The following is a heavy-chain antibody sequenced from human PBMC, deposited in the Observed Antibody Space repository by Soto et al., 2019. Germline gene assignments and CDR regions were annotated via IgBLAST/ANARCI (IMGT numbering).Heavy chain of an antibody. CDR2: ISSSSSTI. CDR1: GFTFSSYS. V-gene: IGHV3-48*01. J-gene: IGHJ4*02. CDR3: AKDPRFLEWLPGY. Sequence: GGSLRLSCAASGFTFSSYSMNWVRQAPGKGLEWVSSISSSSSTIYYADSVKGRFTISRDNAKNTLYLQMNSLRAEDTAVYYCAKDPRFLEWLPGYWGQGTLVTVSS. D-gene: IGHD3-3*01.